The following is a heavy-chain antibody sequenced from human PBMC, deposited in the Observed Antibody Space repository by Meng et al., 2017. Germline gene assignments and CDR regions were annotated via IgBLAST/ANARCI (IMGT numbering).Heavy chain of an antibody. CDR1: GYPFPSYA. V-gene: IGHV7-4-1*02. Sequence: LLGASGCEFKKPGASVKVSFKASGYPFPSYAMNWGRQPPGQGLGWMGWINTNTGNPTYAQGFTGRFVFSLDTSVSTAYLQISSLKAEDTAVYYCARENRWEPPDYWGQGTLVTVSS. CDR3: ARENRWEPPDY. D-gene: IGHD1-26*01. CDR2: INTNTGNP. J-gene: IGHJ4*02.